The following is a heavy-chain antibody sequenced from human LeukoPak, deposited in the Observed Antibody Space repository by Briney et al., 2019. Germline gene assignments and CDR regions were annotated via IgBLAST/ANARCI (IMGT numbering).Heavy chain of an antibody. Sequence: GGSLRLSCAASGFTFTSYSMNWVRQAPGKGLEWVSTISGGGGSTYYADSVKGRFTISRDNSKNTLYLQVNSLRAEDTAVYYCATDSSSWYFDNWGQGTLVTVSS. J-gene: IGHJ4*02. V-gene: IGHV3-23*01. CDR3: ATDSSSWYFDN. D-gene: IGHD6-13*01. CDR2: ISGGGGST. CDR1: GFTFTSYS.